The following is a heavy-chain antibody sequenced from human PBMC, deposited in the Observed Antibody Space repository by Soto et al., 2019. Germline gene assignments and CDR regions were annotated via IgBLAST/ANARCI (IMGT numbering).Heavy chain of an antibody. CDR2: IIPIFGTA. J-gene: IGHJ4*02. V-gene: IGHV1-69*01. Sequence: SVKVSCKASGGTFSSYAISWVRQAPGQGLEWMGGIIPIFGTANYAQKFQGRVTITADESTSRAYMELSSLGSEDTAVYYCAGLATVAANVDFDYWGQGTLVTVSS. D-gene: IGHD6-19*01. CDR1: GGTFSSYA. CDR3: AGLATVAANVDFDY.